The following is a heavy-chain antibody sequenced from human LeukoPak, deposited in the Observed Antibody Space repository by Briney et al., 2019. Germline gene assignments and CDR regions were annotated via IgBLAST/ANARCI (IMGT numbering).Heavy chain of an antibody. CDR1: GYTFTSYG. CDR3: AREYQNDSYGSGSYYNWIGDYYYGMDV. D-gene: IGHD3-10*01. V-gene: IGHV1-18*04. J-gene: IGHJ6*04. Sequence: ASVKVSCKASGYTFTSYGISWVRQAPGQGLEWMGWISAYNGNTNYAQKLQGRVTMTTDTSTSTAYMELRSLRSDDTAVYYCAREYQNDSYGSGSYYNWIGDYYYGMDVWGEGTTVTVSS. CDR2: ISAYNGNT.